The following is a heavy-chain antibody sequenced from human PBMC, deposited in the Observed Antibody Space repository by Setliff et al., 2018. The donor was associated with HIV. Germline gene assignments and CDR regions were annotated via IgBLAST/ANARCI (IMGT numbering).Heavy chain of an antibody. Sequence: PGGSLRLSCAASGFTFSTSAMHWVRQAPGKGLEWVAVISYDGNIKYYADSVKGRFTISRDNAKNSLYLQMNSLRAEDTAVYYCARTREPDPFDYDRSAFRSVWGQGTLVTVSS. CDR1: GFTFSTSA. D-gene: IGHD3-22*01. CDR3: ARTREPDPFDYDRSAFRSV. V-gene: IGHV3-30*04. J-gene: IGHJ4*02. CDR2: ISYDGNIK.